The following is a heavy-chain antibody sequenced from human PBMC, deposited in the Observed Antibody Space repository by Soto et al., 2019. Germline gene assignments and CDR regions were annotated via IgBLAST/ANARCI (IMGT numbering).Heavy chain of an antibody. CDR2: IHYTGSI. D-gene: IGHD2-21*02. V-gene: IGHV4-30-4*08. Sequence: WTWIRQSPGKRLEWIGYIHYTGSIMYNPSFKSRLTMAVDTTKNQFSLQLTSVTAADTAVYFCAREDDGGDRDYYGLDVWGQGTTVTVSS. CDR3: AREDDGGDRDYYGLDV. J-gene: IGHJ6*02.